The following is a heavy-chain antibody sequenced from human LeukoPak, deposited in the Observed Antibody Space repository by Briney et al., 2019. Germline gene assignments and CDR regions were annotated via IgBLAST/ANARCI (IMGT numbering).Heavy chain of an antibody. CDR3: ASQYNWNDEEDWFDP. Sequence: GASVKVSCKASGYTFTGYYMHWVRQAPGQGLEWMGWINPNSGGTNYAQKFQGRVTMTRDTSISTAYMELSGLRSDDTAVYYCASQYNWNDEEDWFDPWGQGTLVTVSS. V-gene: IGHV1-2*02. CDR2: INPNSGGT. D-gene: IGHD1-1*01. CDR1: GYTFTGYY. J-gene: IGHJ5*02.